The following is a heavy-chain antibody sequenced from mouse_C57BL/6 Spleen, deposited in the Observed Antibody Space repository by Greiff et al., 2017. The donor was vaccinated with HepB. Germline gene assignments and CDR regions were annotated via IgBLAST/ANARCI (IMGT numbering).Heavy chain of an antibody. J-gene: IGHJ4*01. Sequence: VQLQQSGPELVKPGASVKISCKASGYAFSSSWMNWVKQRPGKGLEWIGRIYPGDGDTNYNGKLKGKATLTADKSSSTAYMQLSSLTSEDSAVYFCARGGNYYAMDYWGQGTSVTVSS. CDR3: ARGGNYYAMDY. CDR2: IYPGDGDT. V-gene: IGHV1-82*01. CDR1: GYAFSSSW.